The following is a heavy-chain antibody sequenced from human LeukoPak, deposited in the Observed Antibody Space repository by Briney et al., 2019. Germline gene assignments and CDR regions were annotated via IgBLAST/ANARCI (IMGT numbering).Heavy chain of an antibody. V-gene: IGHV1-58*02. D-gene: IGHD1-14*01. J-gene: IGHJ5*02. CDR1: GFTFRTSG. CDR3: AAERYDGPCCWFDP. Sequence: SVKLSCKTSGFTFRTSGIQWVRQARGQRLEWIGWTVVGRGDTKYAQDLQGRVTITKDTSTSTAYLELSGLRSEDTAVYYCAAERYDGPCCWFDPWGQGTLVTVSS. CDR2: TVVGRGDT.